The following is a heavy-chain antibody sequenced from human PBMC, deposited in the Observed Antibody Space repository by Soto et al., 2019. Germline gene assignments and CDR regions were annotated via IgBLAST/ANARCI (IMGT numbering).Heavy chain of an antibody. CDR3: AKVHGSGSYNNFPDY. J-gene: IGHJ4*02. Sequence: QVQLVESGGGVVQPGRSLRLSCAASGFTFSNYAIHWVRQAPGKGLEWVVVIWYDGSNKYYADSVKGRFTISRDNSKNRLDLQMNSLRAEDTAVEYCAKVHGSGSYNNFPDYWGQGTLVTVSS. CDR1: GFTFSNYA. V-gene: IGHV3-33*06. D-gene: IGHD3-10*01. CDR2: IWYDGSNK.